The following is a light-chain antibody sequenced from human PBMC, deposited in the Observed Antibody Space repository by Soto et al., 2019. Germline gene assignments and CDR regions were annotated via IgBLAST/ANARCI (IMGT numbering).Light chain of an antibody. CDR3: QQRSNWPRT. J-gene: IGKJ4*01. Sequence: EIVLTQSPATLSLSPGERATLSCRASQSVSSYLAWYQQKPGQAPRLLIYDASNKATGIPARFSGSGSGTDFTFTISSLEPEDFAVYYCQQRSNWPRTFGGGTKVDIK. V-gene: IGKV3-11*01. CDR2: DAS. CDR1: QSVSSY.